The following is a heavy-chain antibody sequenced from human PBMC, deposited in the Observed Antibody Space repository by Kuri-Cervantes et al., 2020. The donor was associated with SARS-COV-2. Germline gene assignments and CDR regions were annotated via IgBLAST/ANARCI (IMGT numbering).Heavy chain of an antibody. V-gene: IGHV1-69*13. CDR2: IIPILGTA. Sequence: SVKVSCKASGYTFTGYYMHWVRQAPGQGLEWMGGIIPILGTANHAQKFQGRVTVTADESTSTAYLELRSLEYEDTAIYFCARGSYSFGFNYYYYMDVWGKGTTVTVSS. CDR3: ARGSYSFGFNYYYYMDV. D-gene: IGHD5-18*01. CDR1: GYTFTGYY. J-gene: IGHJ6*03.